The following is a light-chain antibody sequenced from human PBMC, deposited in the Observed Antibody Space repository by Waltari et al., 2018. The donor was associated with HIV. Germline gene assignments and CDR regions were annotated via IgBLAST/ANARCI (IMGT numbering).Light chain of an antibody. CDR2: GDS. CDR1: SSNIGAGFG. CDR3: KSYDSSLSTAVV. Sequence: QSVLTQPPSVSGAPGQTVTISCTGSSSNIGAGFGVHWYQQLPGTAPKLLIYGDSNRPSGAQDRLAGSKSGPSASLAITGCQSEDEADYYCKSYDSSLSTAVVFGGGTKLSVL. V-gene: IGLV1-40*01. J-gene: IGLJ2*01.